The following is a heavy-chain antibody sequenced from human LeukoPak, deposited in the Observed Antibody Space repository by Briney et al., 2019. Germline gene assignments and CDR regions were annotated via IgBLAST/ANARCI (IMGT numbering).Heavy chain of an antibody. V-gene: IGHV3-9*01. CDR1: GFKFDDYA. CDR2: ISWHRRRI. D-gene: IGHD6-19*01. J-gene: IGHJ5*01. Sequence: AGGSLRLSHPASGFKFDDYAMHWVRHDVGKGLEGVAGISWHRRRIDYADSVKGRFTLSRDNAKNSLFLQMNSLRAEDTAVYYCVKDIEAVTGADTWFDSWGQGTLVSVSS. CDR3: VKDIEAVTGADTWFDS.